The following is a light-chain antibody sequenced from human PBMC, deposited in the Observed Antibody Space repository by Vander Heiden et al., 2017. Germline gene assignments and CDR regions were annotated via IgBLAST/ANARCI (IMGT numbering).Light chain of an antibody. CDR2: AAS. CDR1: QSISSY. CDR3: LQTDSTPNT. V-gene: IGKV1-39*01. Sequence: QSAESPSSLSASAGDRVTITCRASQSISSYLNWYQQKPGKAPKLLIYAASSLQTGVPSRFSGSGSGTDFTLTISRLQPEDFATYYCLQTDSTPNTFGQGTKLEIK. J-gene: IGKJ2*01.